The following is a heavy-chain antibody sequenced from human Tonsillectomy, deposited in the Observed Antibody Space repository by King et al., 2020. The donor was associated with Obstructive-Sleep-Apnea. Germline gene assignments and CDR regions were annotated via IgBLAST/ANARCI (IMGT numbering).Heavy chain of an antibody. Sequence: TLKESGPTLVEPTQTLTLTCAFSGFSLSSSGVGVGWIRQPPGKALEWLSLIFGNDDKRYMPSMKSRVTITKDTSKNQVVLTMTNMDPVDTATYYCAHTRVSYYYCPGNSYTFAYWGQGTLVTVSS. J-gene: IGHJ4*02. CDR1: GFSLSSSGVG. V-gene: IGHV2-5*01. D-gene: IGHD3-10*01. CDR3: AHTRVSYYYCPGNSYTFAY. CDR2: IFGNDDK.